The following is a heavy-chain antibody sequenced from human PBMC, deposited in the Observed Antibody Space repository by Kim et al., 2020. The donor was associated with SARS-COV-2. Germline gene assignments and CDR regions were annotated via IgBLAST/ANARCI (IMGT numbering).Heavy chain of an antibody. CDR1: GFTFDDYA. CDR3: AKLGEGNFDY. CDR2: ISWNSGSI. V-gene: IGHV3-9*01. D-gene: IGHD3-16*01. Sequence: GGSLRLFCAASGFTFDDYAMHWVRQAPGKGLEWVSGISWNSGSIGYADSVKGRFTISRDNAKNSLYLQMNSLRAEDTALYYCAKLGEGNFDYWGQGTLVTVSS. J-gene: IGHJ4*02.